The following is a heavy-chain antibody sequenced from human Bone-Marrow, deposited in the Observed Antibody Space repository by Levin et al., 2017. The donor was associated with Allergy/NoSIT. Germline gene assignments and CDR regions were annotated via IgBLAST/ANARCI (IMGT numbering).Heavy chain of an antibody. CDR2: IYPGDSQT. J-gene: IGHJ3*02. CDR1: GYNFNYYW. V-gene: IGHV5-51*01. Sequence: GASVKVSCKGSGYNFNYYWIAWVRQMPGKGLEWVGTIYPGDSQTRYNPSLQGQVTISADRSIDTAYLQWSSLKASDTAIYYCAKHFDGGASYRRRDDAFDIWGQGTAVTVSS. CDR3: AKHFDGGASYRRRDDAFDI. D-gene: IGHD3-16*01.